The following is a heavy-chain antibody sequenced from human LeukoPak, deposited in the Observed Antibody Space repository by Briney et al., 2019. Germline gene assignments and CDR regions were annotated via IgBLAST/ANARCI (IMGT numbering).Heavy chain of an antibody. CDR2: IYTSGST. Sequence: PSETLTLTCTVSGVTISSYYWSWIRQPAGKGLEWIGRIYTSGSTNYNPSLKSRVTMSVDTSKNQFSLKLSSVTAADTAVYYCASQGAQTGGAFDTWGQGTMVTVSS. D-gene: IGHD1-26*01. V-gene: IGHV4-4*07. J-gene: IGHJ3*02. CDR3: ASQGAQTGGAFDT. CDR1: GVTISSYY.